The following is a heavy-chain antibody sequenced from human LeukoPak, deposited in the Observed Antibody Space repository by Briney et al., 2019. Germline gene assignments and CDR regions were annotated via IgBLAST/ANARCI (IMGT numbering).Heavy chain of an antibody. D-gene: IGHD5-18*01. J-gene: IGHJ4*02. Sequence: GRSLRLSCAASGFTFSSYAMHWVRQAPGKGLEWVAVISYDGSNKFYADSVKGRFTISRDNSKNTPFLQMNSLRAEDTAVYYCARDRSQRAYSYGPDGEWGQGTLVTVSS. CDR2: ISYDGSNK. CDR3: ARDRSQRAYSYGPDGE. V-gene: IGHV3-30*01. CDR1: GFTFSSYA.